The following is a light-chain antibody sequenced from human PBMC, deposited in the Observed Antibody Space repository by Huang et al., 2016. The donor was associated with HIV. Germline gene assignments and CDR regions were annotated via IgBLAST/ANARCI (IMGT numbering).Light chain of an antibody. Sequence: IVLTQSPATLSLSPGEGATLSCGASQSVSSNYLAWYQHKPGLAPSLLIYDTSRRATGIPDRFSGNGSGSDFTLTISKLEPEDFAVYYCQQYSSSPYTFGQGTKLEI. CDR3: QQYSSSPYT. CDR1: QSVSSNY. CDR2: DTS. J-gene: IGKJ2*01. V-gene: IGKV3D-20*01.